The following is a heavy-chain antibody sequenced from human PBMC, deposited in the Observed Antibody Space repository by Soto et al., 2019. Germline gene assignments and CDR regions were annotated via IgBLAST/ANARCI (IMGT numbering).Heavy chain of an antibody. CDR3: ARDLRLTTVTLGGGQFDY. V-gene: IGHV1-18*01. CDR1: GYTFTSYG. J-gene: IGHJ4*02. D-gene: IGHD4-17*01. Sequence: ASVKVSCKASGYTFTSYGISWVRQAPGQGLEWMGWISAYNGNTNYAQKLQGRVTMTTDTSTSTAYMELRSLRSDDTAVYYCARDLRLTTVTLGGGQFDYWGQGTLVTVSS. CDR2: ISAYNGNT.